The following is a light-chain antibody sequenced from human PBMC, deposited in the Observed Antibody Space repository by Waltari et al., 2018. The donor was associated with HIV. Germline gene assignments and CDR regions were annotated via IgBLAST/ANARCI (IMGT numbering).Light chain of an antibody. V-gene: IGLV1-44*01. CDR3: AAWDDSLNGRWV. CDR2: SNN. J-gene: IGLJ3*02. CDR1: SSNIGSNT. Sequence: QSVLTQPPSASGTPGQRVTMSCSGSSSNIGSNTVNWYQQVPGTAPKLLIYSNNQRPSGVPDRFSGSKSGTSASLAISGLQSEDEADYYCAAWDDSLNGRWVFGGGTKLTVL.